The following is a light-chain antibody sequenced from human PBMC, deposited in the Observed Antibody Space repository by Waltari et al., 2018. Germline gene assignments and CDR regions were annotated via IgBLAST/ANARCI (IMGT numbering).Light chain of an antibody. CDR1: QDIKKF. CDR2: ETS. J-gene: IGKJ2*01. V-gene: IGKV1-33*01. CDR3: QQYDRLPYT. Sequence: DIQMTQSPTSLSASVGDRLTITCQASQDIKKFLNWFKQRPGKAPKLLIYETSKLETGVPSRFSGSASGAISSLTISSLQPDDAAIYFCQQYDRLPYTFGQGTKLEIK.